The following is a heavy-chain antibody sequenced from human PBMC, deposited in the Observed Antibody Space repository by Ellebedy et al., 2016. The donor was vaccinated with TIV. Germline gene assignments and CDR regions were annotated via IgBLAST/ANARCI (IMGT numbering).Heavy chain of an antibody. CDR2: VYGHDGST. CDR1: GFSFRTFD. J-gene: IGHJ4*02. V-gene: IGHV3-23*01. CDR3: TKGAWLDS. Sequence: GGSLRLSXAASGFSFRTFDMSWVRQAPGKGLDWFAVVYGHDGSTHYANSVKGRFTISKDSSRDILYLDMNNLRADDTAIYSCTKGAWLDSWGQGTLVTVSS.